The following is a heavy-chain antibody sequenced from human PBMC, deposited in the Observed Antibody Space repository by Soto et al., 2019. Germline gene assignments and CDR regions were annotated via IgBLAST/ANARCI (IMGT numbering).Heavy chain of an antibody. J-gene: IGHJ5*02. Sequence: ASETLSLTCAVYGGSFSGHYWSWILQPPGKGLEWIGEINHSGSTNYNPSLKSRVTISGDTSKNQFSLKLSAVTAADTAVYYCARDRSFYYYGSRVDTWGKGTLVTVS. D-gene: IGHD3-10*01. V-gene: IGHV4-34*01. CDR2: INHSGST. CDR3: ARDRSFYYYGSRVDT. CDR1: GGSFSGHY.